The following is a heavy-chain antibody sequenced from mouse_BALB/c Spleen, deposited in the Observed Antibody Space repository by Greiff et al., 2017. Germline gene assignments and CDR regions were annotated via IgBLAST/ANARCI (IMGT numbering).Heavy chain of an antibody. D-gene: IGHD1-1*01. CDR1: GYSITSDYA. V-gene: IGHV3-2*02. CDR2: ISYSGST. Sequence: EVKLQESGPGLVKPSQSLSLTCTVTGYSITSDYAWNWIRQFPGNKLEWMGYISYSGSTSYNPSLKSRISITRDTSKNQFFLQLNSVTTEDTATYDCARDHYGSSYWYFDVWGAGTTVTVSS. J-gene: IGHJ1*01. CDR3: ARDHYGSSYWYFDV.